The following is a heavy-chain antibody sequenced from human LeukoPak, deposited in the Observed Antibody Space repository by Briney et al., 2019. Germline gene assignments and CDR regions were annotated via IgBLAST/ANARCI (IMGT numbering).Heavy chain of an antibody. V-gene: IGHV3-23*01. D-gene: IGHD5-18*01. CDR1: GFTFRKYV. J-gene: IGHJ5*02. Sequence: PGGSLRVSCEASGFTFRKYVVTWVRQAPGKGLEWVSSISGDSSRTHYAGSVKGRFTISRDNSKNTLYLQMNSLRVEDTAVYYCAKAGQIQLWFGRRRNWFDPWGQGTLVTVSS. CDR3: AKAGQIQLWFGRRRNWFDP. CDR2: ISGDSSRT.